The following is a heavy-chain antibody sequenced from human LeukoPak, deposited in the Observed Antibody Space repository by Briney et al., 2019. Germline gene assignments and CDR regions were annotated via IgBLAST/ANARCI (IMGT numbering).Heavy chain of an antibody. CDR3: ARDKRGDGYGDFDY. Sequence: PGGSLRLSCAASGFTFSSYAMSWVRQAPGKGLEWVANINQDGSEKYYVNSVKGRFTISRDNAKNSLSLQMNSLRAEDTAVYYCARDKRGDGYGDFDYWGQGTLVTVSS. J-gene: IGHJ4*02. D-gene: IGHD5-24*01. CDR1: GFTFSSYA. CDR2: INQDGSEK. V-gene: IGHV3-7*03.